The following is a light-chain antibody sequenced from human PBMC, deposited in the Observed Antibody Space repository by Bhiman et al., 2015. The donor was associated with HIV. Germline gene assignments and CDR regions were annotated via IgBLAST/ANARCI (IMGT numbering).Light chain of an antibody. CDR1: VGAYTY. CDR2: QDN. CDR3: QAWDSSTEV. J-gene: IGLJ1*01. Sequence: LTQPASVSGSPGQSITISCTGTSSDVGAYTYVSWYQQKPGHFPVLVIFQDNKRPSGIPERFSGSNSGNTATLTISGTQTMDEADYYCQAWDSSTEVFGTGTKVTVL. V-gene: IGLV3-1*01.